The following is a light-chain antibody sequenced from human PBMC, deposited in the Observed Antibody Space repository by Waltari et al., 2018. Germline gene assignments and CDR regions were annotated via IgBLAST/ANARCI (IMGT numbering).Light chain of an antibody. J-gene: IGLJ3*02. Sequence: QSALTQPASVSASPGQSITIPCTGTSSDGRGYNYVSWYQHHPGKAPKLMIYDVTKWPSGVSNRFSGSKSGNTASLTISGLQAEDEADYYCSSYTSSSTWVFGGGTKLTVL. V-gene: IGLV2-14*03. CDR2: DVT. CDR1: SSDGRGYNY. CDR3: SSYTSSSTWV.